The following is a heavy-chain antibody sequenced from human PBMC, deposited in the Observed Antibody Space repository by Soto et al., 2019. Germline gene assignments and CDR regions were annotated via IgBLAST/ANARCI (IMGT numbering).Heavy chain of an antibody. Sequence: GGSLRLSCAASGCSFSRYVINWVRQAPGKGLEWVAVISYDESTTFYADSVNGRFTISRDNSKITLFLEMHSLRPKDTAVYYCSKAMIGSYDSDAFDVWGQGTMVTVSS. CDR1: GCSFSRYV. CDR3: SKAMIGSYDSDAFDV. CDR2: ISYDESTT. V-gene: IGHV3-30*18. D-gene: IGHD3-22*01. J-gene: IGHJ3*01.